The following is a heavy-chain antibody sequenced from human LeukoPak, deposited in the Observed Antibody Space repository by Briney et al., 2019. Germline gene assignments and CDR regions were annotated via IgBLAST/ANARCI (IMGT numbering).Heavy chain of an antibody. Sequence: SETLSLTCTVSGGSISSYYWSWIRQPPGKGLEWIGYIYYSGSTNYNPSLKSRVTISVDTSKNQFSLKLSSVTAADTAVYYCAREPRNYDILTGYYRGNWFDPWGQGTLVTVSS. J-gene: IGHJ5*02. CDR2: IYYSGST. D-gene: IGHD3-9*01. CDR3: AREPRNYDILTGYYRGNWFDP. V-gene: IGHV4-59*01. CDR1: GGSISSYY.